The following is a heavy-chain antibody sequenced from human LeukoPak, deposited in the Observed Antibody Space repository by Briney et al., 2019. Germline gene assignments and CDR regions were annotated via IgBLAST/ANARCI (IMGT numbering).Heavy chain of an antibody. Sequence: PGGSLRLSCAASTVTFSNYWMSWVRQAPGKGLEWVANMKQDGSEQYYVDSVKGRFTISRDNAKNSLYLQMNSLRAEDTALYYCAVSPILTGYYTPSHFDYWGQGTLVTVSS. J-gene: IGHJ4*02. CDR1: TVTFSNYW. CDR3: AVSPILTGYYTPSHFDY. V-gene: IGHV3-7*01. D-gene: IGHD3-9*01. CDR2: MKQDGSEQ.